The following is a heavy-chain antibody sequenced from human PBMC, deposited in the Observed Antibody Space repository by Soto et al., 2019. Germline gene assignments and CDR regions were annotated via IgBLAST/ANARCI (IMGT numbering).Heavy chain of an antibody. CDR1: GFTCSDYG. CDR2: IHSDGSST. V-gene: IGHV3-74*01. J-gene: IGHJ4*02. Sequence: VVSLRLSCAASGFTCSDYGMHWVRQAPGQGLVWVSRIHSDGSSTTYADSVKGRFTISRDNAKNTRDLQMNSLRPGHAVVYYCVGGTGWFYWRKGPRVPVSP. CDR3: VGGTGWFY. D-gene: IGHD6-19*01.